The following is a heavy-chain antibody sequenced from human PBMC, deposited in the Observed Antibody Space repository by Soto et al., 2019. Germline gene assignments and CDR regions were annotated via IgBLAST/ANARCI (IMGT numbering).Heavy chain of an antibody. CDR1: GFTFTRYS. CDR3: ARESEDLTSNFDY. V-gene: IGHV3-21*06. Sequence: GGSLRLSCAASGFTFTRYSMNWARQAPGKGLEWVSSISSTTNYIYYGDSMKGRFTISRDNAKNSLYPEMNSLRAEDTAVYYCARESEDLTSNFDYWGQGTLVTVSS. CDR2: ISSTTNYI. J-gene: IGHJ4*02.